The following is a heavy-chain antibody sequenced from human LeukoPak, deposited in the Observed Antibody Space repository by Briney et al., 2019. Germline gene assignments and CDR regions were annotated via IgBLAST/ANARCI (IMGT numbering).Heavy chain of an antibody. V-gene: IGHV3-15*01. J-gene: IGHJ4*02. CDR3: TTPLTGYSSSRGDY. Sequence: PGGSLRLSCAASGFTFRNTWMNWVRQAPGKGLEWVGQIKNKADGGPTDYATPVKGRFTISTDESKNTLYLQMNSLETEDTALYYCTTPLTGYSSSRGDYWGQGTLVTVSS. CDR1: GFTFRNTW. CDR2: IKNKADGGPT. D-gene: IGHD6-13*01.